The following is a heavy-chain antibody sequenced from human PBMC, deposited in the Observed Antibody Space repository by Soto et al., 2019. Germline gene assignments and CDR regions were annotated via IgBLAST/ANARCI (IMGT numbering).Heavy chain of an antibody. CDR2: IIPILGIA. V-gene: IGHV1-69*08. D-gene: IGHD3-10*01. J-gene: IGHJ4*02. CDR1: GGTFSSYT. Sequence: QVQLVQSGAEVKKPGSSVKVSCKASGGTFSSYTISWVRQAPGQGLEWMGRIIPILGIANYAQKFQGRVTITADKSTSTAYMELSSLRSEDTAVYYCARDRGFGESRTIHFDYWGQGTLVTVSS. CDR3: ARDRGFGESRTIHFDY.